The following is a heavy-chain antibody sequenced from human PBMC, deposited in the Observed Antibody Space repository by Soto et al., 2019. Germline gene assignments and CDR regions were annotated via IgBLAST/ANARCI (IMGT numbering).Heavy chain of an antibody. J-gene: IGHJ6*02. CDR3: ASSAGLDHLLNYYGLNV. Sequence: QVLLVQSSAEVKKPGSSVKVSCKASGGTFTSTAFSWVRQAPGQGLEWMGGIIPVLGTPNYAQKFQARLTVTADASTTTVHRALSSLRSDDTAVYYCASSAGLDHLLNYYGLNVWGQGTTVTVSS. V-gene: IGHV1-69*01. CDR2: IIPVLGTP. D-gene: IGHD6-13*01. CDR1: GGTFTSTA.